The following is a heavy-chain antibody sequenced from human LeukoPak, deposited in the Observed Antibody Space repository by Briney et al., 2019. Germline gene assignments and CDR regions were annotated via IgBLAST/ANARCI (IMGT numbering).Heavy chain of an antibody. CDR3: ARGAIVGANFDY. D-gene: IGHD1-26*01. CDR2: IYSGGST. J-gene: IGHJ4*02. CDR1: GFTISSNY. Sequence: GSLRLSCAASGFTISSNYMSWVRQAPGKGLEGVSVIYSGGSTYYSDSVTGRFTISRDNSKNTLYLQMNSLRAEDTAVYYCARGAIVGANFDYWGQGTLVTVSS. V-gene: IGHV3-66*01.